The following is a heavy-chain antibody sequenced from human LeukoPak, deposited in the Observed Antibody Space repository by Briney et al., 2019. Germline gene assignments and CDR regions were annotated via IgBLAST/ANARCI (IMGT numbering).Heavy chain of an antibody. V-gene: IGHV1-2*02. J-gene: IGHJ4*02. D-gene: IGHD1-26*01. CDR2: INPNSGGT. Sequence: ASVTVSCKASGDTFTGYYMHWVRQAPGQGLEWMGWINPNSGGTNYAQKFQGRVTMTRDTSISTAYMELSTLRSDDTAVYYCARDLVGGSYGYWGQGTLVTVSS. CDR1: GDTFTGYY. CDR3: ARDLVGGSYGY.